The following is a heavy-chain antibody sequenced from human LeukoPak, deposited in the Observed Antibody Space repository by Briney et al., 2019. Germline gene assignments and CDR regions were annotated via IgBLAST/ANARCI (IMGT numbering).Heavy chain of an antibody. CDR3: AKDFRVIPDAFDI. J-gene: IGHJ3*02. V-gene: IGHV3-23*01. Sequence: GGSLRLSCAASGFPFSSHGMNWVRQAPGKGLEWVSGIIGGGGSTYYADSVKGRFTISRDNSKNTLYLQMNSLRAEDTAVYYCAKDFRVIPDAFDIWGQGTMVTVSS. CDR2: IIGGGGST. D-gene: IGHD2/OR15-2a*01. CDR1: GFPFSSHG.